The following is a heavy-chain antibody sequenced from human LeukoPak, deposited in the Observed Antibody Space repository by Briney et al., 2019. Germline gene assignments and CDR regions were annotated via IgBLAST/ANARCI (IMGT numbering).Heavy chain of an antibody. D-gene: IGHD3-10*01. Sequence: PGGSLRLSCAASGFSFSVFWMHWVRQVPGKGPVWVSRIKTDGSITDYADSVKGRFTISRDNAKNSLYLQMNSLRAEDTAVYYCARSHGTITMVRGVITSYFDYWGQGTLVTVSS. CDR2: IKTDGSIT. CDR1: GFSFSVFW. V-gene: IGHV3-74*01. CDR3: ARSHGTITMVRGVITSYFDY. J-gene: IGHJ4*02.